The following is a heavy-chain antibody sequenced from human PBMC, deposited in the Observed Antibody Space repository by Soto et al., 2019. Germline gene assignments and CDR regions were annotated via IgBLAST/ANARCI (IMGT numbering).Heavy chain of an antibody. V-gene: IGHV3-23*01. D-gene: IGHD1-20*01. Sequence: DVQLLESGGGLVQPGGSLTLSCAASRFTFSDFAMSWVRQAPGKGLEWVSSIGGGGSDTYYADSVKGRFTISRDNSKNTLYLQMDSLRDEDTAVYYCAKDAVPYNGKWDWFVSWGQGTLVIVSS. CDR2: IGGGGSDT. CDR3: AKDAVPYNGKWDWFVS. J-gene: IGHJ5*01. CDR1: RFTFSDFA.